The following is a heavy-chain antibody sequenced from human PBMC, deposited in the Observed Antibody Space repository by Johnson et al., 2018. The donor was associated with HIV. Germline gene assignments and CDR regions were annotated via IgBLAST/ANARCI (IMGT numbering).Heavy chain of an antibody. D-gene: IGHD2-21*01. CDR3: TTDGMWWRTAFDI. CDR1: GFTFSNAW. V-gene: IGHV3-15*01. CDR2: IKSKTDGGTT. Sequence: VQLVESGGGVVQPGRSLRLSCAASGFTFSNAWMSWVRQAPGKGLEWVGRIKSKTDGGTTDYAAPVKGRFTISRDDSKNTLYLQMNSLKTEDTAVYYCTTDGMWWRTAFDIWGQGTMVTVSS. J-gene: IGHJ3*02.